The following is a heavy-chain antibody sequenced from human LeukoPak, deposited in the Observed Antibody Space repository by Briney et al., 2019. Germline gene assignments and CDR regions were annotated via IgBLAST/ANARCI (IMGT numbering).Heavy chain of an antibody. J-gene: IGHJ6*03. Sequence: ASVKVSCKASGYTFTSYGISWVRQAPGQGLEWMGWISAYNGNTNYAQKLQGRVTMTTDTSTSTAHMELRSLRSDDTAVYYCARRTEDTAMGDYYYYYMDVWGKGTTVTVSS. CDR3: ARRTEDTAMGDYYYYYMDV. V-gene: IGHV1-18*01. D-gene: IGHD5-18*01. CDR2: ISAYNGNT. CDR1: GYTFTSYG.